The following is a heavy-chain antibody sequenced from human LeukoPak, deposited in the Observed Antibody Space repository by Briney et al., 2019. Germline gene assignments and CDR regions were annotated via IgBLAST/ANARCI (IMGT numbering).Heavy chain of an antibody. J-gene: IGHJ4*02. CDR3: AKWGLGYCSSTSCSELDY. V-gene: IGHV3-30*18. CDR2: ISYDGSNK. D-gene: IGHD2-2*01. Sequence: QPGRSLRLSCAASGFTFSSYGMHWVRQAPGKGLEWVAVISYDGSNKYYADSVKGRFTISRDNSKNTLYLQMNSLRAEDTAVYYCAKWGLGYCSSTSCSELDYWGRGTLVTVSS. CDR1: GFTFSSYG.